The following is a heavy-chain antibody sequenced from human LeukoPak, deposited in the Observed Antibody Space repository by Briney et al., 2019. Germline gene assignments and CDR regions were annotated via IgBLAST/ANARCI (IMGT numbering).Heavy chain of an antibody. Sequence: GGSLRLSCAASGFTFSSYAMHWVRQAPGKGREWVAVISYDGSNKYYADSVKGRFTISRDNSKNTLYLQMNSLRAEDTAVYYCARRGGYCSSTSCYGGYFDYWGQGTLVTVSS. CDR3: ARRGGYCSSTSCYGGYFDY. CDR1: GFTFSSYA. CDR2: ISYDGSNK. D-gene: IGHD2-2*01. V-gene: IGHV3-30*04. J-gene: IGHJ4*02.